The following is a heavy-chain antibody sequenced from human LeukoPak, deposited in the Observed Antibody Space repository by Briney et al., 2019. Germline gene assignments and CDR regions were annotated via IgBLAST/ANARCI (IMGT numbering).Heavy chain of an antibody. CDR2: IYYSGST. CDR3: ARGLRRYSKAFPFDY. J-gene: IGHJ4*02. V-gene: IGHV4-59*01. Sequence: SETLSLTCTVSGGSISSYYWSWIRQPPGKGLDWIGYIYYSGSTNYNPSLKSRVTISVDTSKNQFSLKLSSVTAADTTVYYCARGLRRYSKAFPFDYWGQGTLVTVSS. D-gene: IGHD5-18*01. CDR1: GGSISSYY.